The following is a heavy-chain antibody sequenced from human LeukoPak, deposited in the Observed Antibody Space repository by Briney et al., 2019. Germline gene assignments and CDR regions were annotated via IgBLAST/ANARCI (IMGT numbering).Heavy chain of an antibody. V-gene: IGHV1-24*01. CDR3: ATGIQLSPTASFYFDY. D-gene: IGHD5-18*01. J-gene: IGHJ4*02. CDR1: GYTLSKVS. CDR2: FAPGDGET. Sequence: ASVKVSCKVSGYTLSKVSMHWVRQAPGKALEWMGAFAPGDGETIYAQRFQGRVTVTEDTSTDTANMELSSLRSEDTAVYYCATGIQLSPTASFYFDYWGQGTLVTVSS.